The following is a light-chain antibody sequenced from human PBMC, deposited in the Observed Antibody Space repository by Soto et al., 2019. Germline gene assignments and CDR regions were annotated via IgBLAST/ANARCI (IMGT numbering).Light chain of an antibody. Sequence: EIVLTQSPATLSLSPGERATLSCRASQSVSSYLAWYQQKPGQAPRLLLYDASNRATGIPDRFSGGGSGTDFTLTISRLEPEDFAVYYCQQFSSYPLTFGGGTKVDIK. V-gene: IGKV3-11*01. CDR3: QQFSSYPLT. CDR1: QSVSSY. J-gene: IGKJ4*01. CDR2: DAS.